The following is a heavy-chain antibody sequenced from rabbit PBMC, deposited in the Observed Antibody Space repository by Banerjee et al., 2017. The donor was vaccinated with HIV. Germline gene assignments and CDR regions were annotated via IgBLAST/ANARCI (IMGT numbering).Heavy chain of an antibody. CDR3: ARDDPDDDAGYFNF. J-gene: IGHJ4*01. CDR2: IVGDSSGST. V-gene: IGHV1S45*01. Sequence: QEQLEESGGGLVKPEGSLTLTCTASGFSFSSGYSMCWVRQAPGKGLEWIACIVGDSSGSTYYASWAKGRFTISQTSSTTVTLQMTSLTAADTATYFCARDDPDDDAGYFNFWGQGTLVTVS. D-gene: IGHD4-2*01. CDR1: GFSFSSGYS.